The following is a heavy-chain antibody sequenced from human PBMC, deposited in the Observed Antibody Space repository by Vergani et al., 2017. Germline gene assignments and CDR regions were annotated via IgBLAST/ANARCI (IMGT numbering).Heavy chain of an antibody. D-gene: IGHD4-17*01. CDR3: ARSYMTTVTTDEYYFDY. Sequence: QVQLQESGPGLVKPSQTLSLTCTVSGGSISSGGYYWSWIRQHPGKGLEWIGYIYYSGSTYYNPSLKSRVTISVDTSKNQFSLKLSSVTAADTAVYYCARSYMTTVTTDEYYFDYWGQGTLVTVSS. J-gene: IGHJ4*02. CDR1: GGSISSGGYY. CDR2: IYYSGST. V-gene: IGHV4-31*03.